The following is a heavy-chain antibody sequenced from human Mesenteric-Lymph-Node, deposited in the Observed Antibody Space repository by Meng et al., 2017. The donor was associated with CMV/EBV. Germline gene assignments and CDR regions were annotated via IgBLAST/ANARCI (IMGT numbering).Heavy chain of an antibody. CDR2: IYYSGST. J-gene: IGHJ4*02. Sequence: SGGSISSYYWSWIRQPPGKGLEWIGYIYYSGSTNYNPSLKSRVTISVDTSKNQFSLKLSSVTAADTAVYYCARQGAYCGGDCYKDYWGQGTLVTVSS. V-gene: IGHV4-59*08. D-gene: IGHD2-21*02. CDR1: GGSISSYY. CDR3: ARQGAYCGGDCYKDY.